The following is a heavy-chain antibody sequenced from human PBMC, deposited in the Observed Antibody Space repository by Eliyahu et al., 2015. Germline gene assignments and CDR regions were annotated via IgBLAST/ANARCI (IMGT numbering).Heavy chain of an antibody. V-gene: IGHV4-39*01. Sequence: QLQLQESGPGLVKPSETLXLXCTVSGXSISSSSYYWGWIRQPPGKGLEWIGSIYYSGSTYYNPSLKSRVTISVDTSKNQFSLKLSSVTAADTAVYYCARHEARAFDIWGQGTMVTVSS. CDR1: GXSISSSSYY. CDR3: ARHEARAFDI. J-gene: IGHJ3*02. CDR2: IYYSGST.